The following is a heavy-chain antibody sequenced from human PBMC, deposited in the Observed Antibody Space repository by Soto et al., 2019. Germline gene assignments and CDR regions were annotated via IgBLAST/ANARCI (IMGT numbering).Heavy chain of an antibody. Sequence: SETLSLTCTVSGGSISSYYWSWIRQPPGKGLEWIGYIYYSGSTNYNPSLKSRVTISVDASKNQFSLKLSSVTAADTAVYYCARTENYYYYGMDVWGQGTTVTVSS. CDR2: IYYSGST. V-gene: IGHV4-59*01. J-gene: IGHJ6*02. CDR1: GGSISSYY. CDR3: ARTENYYYYGMDV.